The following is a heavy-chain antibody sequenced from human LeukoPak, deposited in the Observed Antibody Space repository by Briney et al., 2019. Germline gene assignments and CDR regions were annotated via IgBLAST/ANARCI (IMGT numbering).Heavy chain of an antibody. CDR2: INPNSGGT. V-gene: IGHV1-2*02. Sequence: ASVKVSCKASGYTFTGYYMHWVRQAPGQGLEWMGWINPNSGGTNYAQKFQGRVTMTRDTSISTAYMELSRLRSDDTAVYYCARGSDDYGDYDRRQNWFDPWGQGTLVTVSS. D-gene: IGHD4-17*01. J-gene: IGHJ5*02. CDR3: ARGSDDYGDYDRRQNWFDP. CDR1: GYTFTGYY.